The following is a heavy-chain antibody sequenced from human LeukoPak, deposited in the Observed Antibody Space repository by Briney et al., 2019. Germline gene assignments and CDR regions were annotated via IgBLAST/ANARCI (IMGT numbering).Heavy chain of an antibody. CDR1: GFTLSGYY. J-gene: IGHJ4*02. V-gene: IGHV3-7*04. CDR3: ARGGRSPDY. Sequence: PGGSLRLSCAASGFTLSGYYMTWVRRAPGKRVEWVANVNEDGSEEHYVDSVKGRFTISRDNAKNSLFLQMNSLRDEDAAVYYCARGGRSPDYWGQGTLVIVSS. CDR2: VNEDGSEE.